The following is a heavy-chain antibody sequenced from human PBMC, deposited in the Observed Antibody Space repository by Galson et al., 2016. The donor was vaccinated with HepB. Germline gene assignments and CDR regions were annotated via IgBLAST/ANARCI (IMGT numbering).Heavy chain of an antibody. J-gene: IGHJ4*02. V-gene: IGHV3-23*01. CDR2: ISGSGGST. Sequence: SLRLSCAVSGFTFTSYAMSWVRQAPGKGLQWVSGISGSGGSTYYADSVKGRFTISRDNSKNTLYLQMNSLRAEDTAVYYCAKLRVGADYDVDYWGQGTLVTVSS. CDR3: AKLRVGADYDVDY. CDR1: GFTFTSYA. D-gene: IGHD4-17*01.